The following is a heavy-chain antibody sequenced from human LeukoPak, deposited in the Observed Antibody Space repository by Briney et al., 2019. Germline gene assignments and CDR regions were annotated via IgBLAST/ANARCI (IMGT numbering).Heavy chain of an antibody. V-gene: IGHV3-30*02. Sequence: PGGSLRLSCAASGFTFSSYGMHWVRQAPGKGLEWVAFIRYDGSNKYYADSVKSRFTISRDNSKNTLYLQMNSLRAEDTAVYYCAKDLAYYDSSGYTYFDYWGQGTLVTVSS. CDR2: IRYDGSNK. D-gene: IGHD3-22*01. CDR1: GFTFSSYG. CDR3: AKDLAYYDSSGYTYFDY. J-gene: IGHJ4*02.